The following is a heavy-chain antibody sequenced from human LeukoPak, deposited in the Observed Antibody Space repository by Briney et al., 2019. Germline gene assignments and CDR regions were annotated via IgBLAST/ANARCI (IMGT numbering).Heavy chain of an antibody. CDR2: IWYDGSNK. J-gene: IGHJ3*02. Sequence: PGGSLRLSCAASGFTFSSYGMHWVRQAPGKGLEWVAVIWYDGSNKYYADSVKGRFTISRDNSKNTLYLQMNSLRAEDTAVYCCAKFYGVGATDAFDIWGQGTMVTVSS. CDR3: AKFYGVGATDAFDI. CDR1: GFTFSSYG. D-gene: IGHD1-26*01. V-gene: IGHV3-33*06.